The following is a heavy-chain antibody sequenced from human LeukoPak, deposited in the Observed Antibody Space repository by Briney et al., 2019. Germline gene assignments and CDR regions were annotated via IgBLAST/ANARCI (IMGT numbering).Heavy chain of an antibody. V-gene: IGHV3-73*01. J-gene: IGHJ1*01. D-gene: IGHD3-22*01. CDR3: TRSDDSAFIGEYFQH. Sequence: GGSLRLSCAASGFTFSGSAMHWVRQASGKGLEWVGRIRSKANSYATAYAASVKGRFTISRDDSKNTAYLQMNSLETEDTAVYYCTRSDDSAFIGEYFQHWGQGTLVTVSS. CDR2: IRSKANSYAT. CDR1: GFTFSGSA.